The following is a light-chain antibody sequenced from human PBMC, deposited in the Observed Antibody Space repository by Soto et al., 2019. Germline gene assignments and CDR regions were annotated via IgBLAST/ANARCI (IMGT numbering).Light chain of an antibody. Sequence: IVLTHSPGTLSFSPGEIATLSFRASHSVSSSYLAWYQQKPGQSPRLLIYGASSRATGIQDRFSGSGSGTDFTLTISRLEPEDFAVYYCQQYGRSLWTFGQGTKVDIK. CDR2: GAS. CDR1: HSVSSSY. V-gene: IGKV3-20*01. J-gene: IGKJ1*01. CDR3: QQYGRSLWT.